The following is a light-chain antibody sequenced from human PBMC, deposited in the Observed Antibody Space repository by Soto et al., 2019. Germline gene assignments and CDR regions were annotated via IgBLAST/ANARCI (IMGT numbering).Light chain of an antibody. Sequence: TQSPSSLSASVLDKVTITVLASQNSRDWVAWYQHKPGQAPRLLIYGASSKATGVPDRFYGTGSGTDFTLTISRLEPEDFAVYYCQQYSSSPQTFGQGTKVDIK. CDR3: QQYSSSPQT. V-gene: IGKV3-20*01. J-gene: IGKJ1*01. CDR2: GAS. CDR1: QNSRDW.